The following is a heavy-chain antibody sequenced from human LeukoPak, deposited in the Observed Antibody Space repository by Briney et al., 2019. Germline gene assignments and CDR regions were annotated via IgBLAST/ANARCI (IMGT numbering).Heavy chain of an antibody. CDR1: GFTFSDYY. CDR2: ISSSGSTV. Sequence: GGSLRLSCAASGFTFSDYYMSWIRQAPGKGLEWVSYISSSGSTVYYADSVKGRFTISRDNAKNSLYLQMNSLRAEDTAVYYCARAPDWANWFDPWGQGALVTVSS. D-gene: IGHD2-21*01. V-gene: IGHV3-11*01. J-gene: IGHJ5*02. CDR3: ARAPDWANWFDP.